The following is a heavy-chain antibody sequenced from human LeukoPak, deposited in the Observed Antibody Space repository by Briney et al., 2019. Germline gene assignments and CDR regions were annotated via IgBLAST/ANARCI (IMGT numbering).Heavy chain of an antibody. D-gene: IGHD5-18*01. CDR2: ISAYNGNT. CDR1: GYTFTSYG. V-gene: IGHV1-18*01. J-gene: IGHJ1*01. Sequence: ASVKVSCKASGYTFTSYGISWVRQAPGQGLEWMGWISAYNGNTNYAQKLQGRVTMTTDTSTSTAYMELRSLRSDDTAVYYCARDPSGYSYGLSYFQHWGQDTLVTVSS. CDR3: ARDPSGYSYGLSYFQH.